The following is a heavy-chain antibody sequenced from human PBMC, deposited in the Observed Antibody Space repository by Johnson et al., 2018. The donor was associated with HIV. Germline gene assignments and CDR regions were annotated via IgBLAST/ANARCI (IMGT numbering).Heavy chain of an antibody. CDR3: ASQMIALDACDI. V-gene: IGHV3-30*02. CDR2: IRYDGSNK. J-gene: IGHJ3*02. CDR1: GFTFSSYG. Sequence: QVQLVESGGGVVQPGGSLRLSCAASGFTFSSYGMHWVRQAPGKGLEWVAFIRYDGSNKYYADSVKGRFTISRDNSKNTLYLQMNSLRAEDTAVYYCASQMIALDACDIWGRGTMVTVSS. D-gene: IGHD3-22*01.